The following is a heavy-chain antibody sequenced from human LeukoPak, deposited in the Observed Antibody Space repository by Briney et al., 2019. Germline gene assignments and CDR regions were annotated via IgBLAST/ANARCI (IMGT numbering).Heavy chain of an antibody. V-gene: IGHV3-30*03. CDR1: GFTFSSYA. CDR3: ATNTAMDYYFDY. D-gene: IGHD5-18*01. Sequence: GRSLRLSCAASGFTFSSYAMHWVRQAPGKGLEWVAVISYDGSNKYYADSVKGRFTISRDNSKNTLYLQMNSLRAEDTAVYYCATNTAMDYYFDYWGQGTLVTVSS. J-gene: IGHJ4*02. CDR2: ISYDGSNK.